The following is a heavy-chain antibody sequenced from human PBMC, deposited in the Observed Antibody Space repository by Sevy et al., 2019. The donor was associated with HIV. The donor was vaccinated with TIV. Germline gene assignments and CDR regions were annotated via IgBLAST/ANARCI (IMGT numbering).Heavy chain of an antibody. CDR1: GFTFSSYA. J-gene: IGHJ1*01. CDR2: ISGSGGST. D-gene: IGHD3-22*01. Sequence: GGSLRLSCAASGFTFSSYAMSWVRQAPGKGLEWVSAISGSGGSTYYADSVKGRFTISRDNSKNTPYLQMNSLRAEDTAVYYCAKRQTYYYDSSGYLEYFQHWGQGTLVTVSS. V-gene: IGHV3-23*01. CDR3: AKRQTYYYDSSGYLEYFQH.